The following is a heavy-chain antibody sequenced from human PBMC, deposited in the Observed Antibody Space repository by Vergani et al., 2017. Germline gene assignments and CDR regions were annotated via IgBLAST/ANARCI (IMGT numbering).Heavy chain of an antibody. Sequence: VQLLESGGGLVQPGGSLRLSCAASGFTFSDYYMSWIRQAPGKGLEWVSYISSSGSTIYYADSVKGRFTISRDNAKNSLYLQMNSLRAEDTAVYYCARVLDTMVRGVENNWFDPWGQGTLVTVSS. CDR3: ARVLDTMVRGVENNWFDP. J-gene: IGHJ5*02. D-gene: IGHD3-10*01. CDR2: ISSSGSTI. CDR1: GFTFSDYY. V-gene: IGHV3-11*01.